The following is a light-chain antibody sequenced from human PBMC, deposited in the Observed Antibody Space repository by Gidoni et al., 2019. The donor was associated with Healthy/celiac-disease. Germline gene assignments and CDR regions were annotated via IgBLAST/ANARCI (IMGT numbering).Light chain of an antibody. J-gene: IGLJ1*01. CDR1: VLAKKY. V-gene: IGLV3-27*01. CDR3: YSAADNKGV. Sequence: SYELTQPSSVSVSPGQTARITCSGDVLAKKYARWFQQKPGQAPVLVIYKDSERPSGIPERFSGSSSGTTVTLTISGAQVEDEADYYCYSAADNKGVFGTGTKVTGL. CDR2: KDS.